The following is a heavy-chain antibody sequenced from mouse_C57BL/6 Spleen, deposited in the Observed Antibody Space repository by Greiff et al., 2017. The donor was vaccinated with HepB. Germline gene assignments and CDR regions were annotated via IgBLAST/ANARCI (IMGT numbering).Heavy chain of an antibody. D-gene: IGHD2-3*01. V-gene: IGHV3-6*01. CDR3: ASIFYDGYSYYAMDY. CDR2: ISYDGSN. J-gene: IGHJ4*01. CDR1: GYSITSGYY. Sequence: EVKLQESGPGLVKPSQSLSLTCSVTGYSITSGYYWNWIRQFPGNKLEWMGYISYDGSNNYNPSLKNRISITRDTSKNQFFLKLNSVTTEDTATYYCASIFYDGYSYYAMDYWGQGTSVTVSS.